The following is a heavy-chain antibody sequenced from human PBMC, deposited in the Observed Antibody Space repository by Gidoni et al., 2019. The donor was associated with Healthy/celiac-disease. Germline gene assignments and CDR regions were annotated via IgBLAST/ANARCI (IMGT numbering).Heavy chain of an antibody. CDR2: VDPEDGET. CDR3: ACSSGSYYNVKY. D-gene: IGHD3-10*01. Sequence: EVQLVQSGAELKQPGATVKISCKVYGYTFTDYYMHWVQQAPGKGLEWMGLVDPEDGETIYAEKFQGRVTITADTSTDTAYMELSSLRSEDTAVYYYACSSGSYYNVKYWGQGTLVTVSS. CDR1: GYTFTDYY. V-gene: IGHV1-69-2*01. J-gene: IGHJ4*02.